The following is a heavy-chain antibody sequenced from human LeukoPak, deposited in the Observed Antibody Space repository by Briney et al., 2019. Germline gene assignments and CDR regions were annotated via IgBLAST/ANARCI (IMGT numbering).Heavy chain of an antibody. Sequence: SVKVSCKASGGTFISYAISWVRQAPGQGLEWMGGIIPIFGTANYAQKFQGRVTITADESTSTAYMELSSLRSEDTAAYYCARVPAYCGGDCYFDYWGQGTLVTVSS. D-gene: IGHD2-21*02. J-gene: IGHJ4*02. CDR1: GGTFISYA. CDR3: ARVPAYCGGDCYFDY. V-gene: IGHV1-69*01. CDR2: IIPIFGTA.